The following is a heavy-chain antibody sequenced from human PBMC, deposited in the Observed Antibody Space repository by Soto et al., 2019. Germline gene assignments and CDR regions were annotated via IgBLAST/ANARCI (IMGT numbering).Heavy chain of an antibody. D-gene: IGHD3-10*01. CDR2: INHSGST. J-gene: IGHJ5*02. V-gene: IGHV4-34*01. Sequence: SETLSLTCAVYGGCFSGYYWSWIRQPPGKGLEWIGEINHSGSTNYNPSLKSRVTISVDTSKNQFSLKLSSVTAADTAVYYCASGRITMVRGVNRWFDPWGQGTLVTVSS. CDR1: GGCFSGYY. CDR3: ASGRITMVRGVNRWFDP.